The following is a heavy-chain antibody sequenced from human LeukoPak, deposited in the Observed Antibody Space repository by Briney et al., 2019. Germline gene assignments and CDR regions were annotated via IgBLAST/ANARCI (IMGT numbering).Heavy chain of an antibody. V-gene: IGHV1-69*05. Sequence: SVKVSCKASGGTFSSYAISWVRQAPGQGLEWMGRIIPIFGTANYAQKFQGRVTITTDESTSTAYMDLSSLRSEDTAVYYCARVLAYCGGDCAYFDYWGQGTLVTVSS. D-gene: IGHD2-21*02. J-gene: IGHJ4*02. CDR3: ARVLAYCGGDCAYFDY. CDR2: IIPIFGTA. CDR1: GGTFSSYA.